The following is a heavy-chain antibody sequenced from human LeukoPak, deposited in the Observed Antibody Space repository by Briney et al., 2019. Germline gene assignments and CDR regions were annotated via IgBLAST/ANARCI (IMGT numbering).Heavy chain of an antibody. J-gene: IGHJ4*02. Sequence: SSETLSLTCTVSGGSISSSTYYWGWIRQPPGEGLEWIGSIYYSGSTNYNPSLKSRVTISVDTSKNQFSLKLSSVTAADTAVYYCASGIYSSSCIIWWGQGTLVTVSS. D-gene: IGHD6-13*01. V-gene: IGHV4-39*07. CDR2: IYYSGST. CDR3: ASGIYSSSCIIW. CDR1: GGSISSSTYY.